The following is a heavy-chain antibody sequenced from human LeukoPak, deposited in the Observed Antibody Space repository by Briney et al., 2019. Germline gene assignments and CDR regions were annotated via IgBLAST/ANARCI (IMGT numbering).Heavy chain of an antibody. CDR3: ARGNRQIYSGSYLTQFYF. Sequence: ETLSLTCTVSGGSISSYYWSWIRQPPGKGLEWIGYIFYSGSTNYNPSFQSRVTISVDTSKNQFSLNLPPVTAPDPAVYYCARGNRQIYSGSYLTQFYFLGQGALVTVS. V-gene: IGHV4-59*08. CDR1: GGSISSYY. D-gene: IGHD1-26*01. J-gene: IGHJ4*02. CDR2: IFYSGST.